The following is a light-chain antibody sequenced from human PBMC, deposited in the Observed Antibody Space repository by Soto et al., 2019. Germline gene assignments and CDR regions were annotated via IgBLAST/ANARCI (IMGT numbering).Light chain of an antibody. J-gene: IGKJ4*02. CDR3: KQTYTTTGT. CDR1: QTINKY. V-gene: IGKV1-39*01. CDR2: GAS. Sequence: DIQMTQSPSSLPASVGDSVTITCRASQTINKYLNWYQHKPGQAPKLLIYGASSLYKGVPARFPGSGGGTFFTLTISSLQQEDFATFSRKQTYTTTGTFGRGTTVEIK.